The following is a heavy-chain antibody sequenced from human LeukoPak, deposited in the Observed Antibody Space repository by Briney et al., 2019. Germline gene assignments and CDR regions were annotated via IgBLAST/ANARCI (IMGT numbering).Heavy chain of an antibody. J-gene: IGHJ4*02. CDR1: GFTFSNAW. V-gene: IGHV3-15*01. CDR3: VTEYIVVVVYGSSTFDY. CDR2: IKNKTKGGTT. D-gene: IGHD2-8*02. Sequence: PGGSLRLSCAASGFTFSNAWMSWVRQAPGKGLEWVGRIKNKTKGGTTDYAAPVQGRFTISRDDSKNTPYLQMNSLKTEDTAVYYCVTEYIVVVVYGSSTFDYWGQGTLVTVSS.